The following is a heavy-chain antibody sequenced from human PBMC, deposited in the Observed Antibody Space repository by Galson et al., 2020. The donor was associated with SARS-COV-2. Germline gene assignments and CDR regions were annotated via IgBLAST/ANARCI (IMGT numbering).Heavy chain of an antibody. D-gene: IGHD6-19*01. V-gene: IGHV4-61*03. CDR3: ARMVAVAGMGFDY. CDR2: IYYGGST. J-gene: IGHJ4*02. Sequence: SETLSLTCSVSGGSVSSGSYYWSWIRQPPGKGPEWIGHIYYGGSTKYNPSLKSRVTISVDTSKNHFSLKLTSVTAEDSAVYYCARMVAVAGMGFDYWGQGTLVTASS. CDR1: GGSVSSGSYY.